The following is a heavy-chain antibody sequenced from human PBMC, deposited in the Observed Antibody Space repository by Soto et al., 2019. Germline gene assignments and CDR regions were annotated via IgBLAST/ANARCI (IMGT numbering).Heavy chain of an antibody. CDR2: IYYSGIT. Sequence: QVQLQESGPGLVKPSETLSLTCTVSGGSISSYYWSWIRQPPGKGLEWIGYIYYSGITNYNPSLKIRVTISVDTSKNQFPLKLSSVTAADTAVYYCARYKSNYYYGMDVWGQGTTVTVS. CDR3: ARYKSNYYYGMDV. V-gene: IGHV4-59*01. D-gene: IGHD1-20*01. CDR1: GGSISSYY. J-gene: IGHJ6*02.